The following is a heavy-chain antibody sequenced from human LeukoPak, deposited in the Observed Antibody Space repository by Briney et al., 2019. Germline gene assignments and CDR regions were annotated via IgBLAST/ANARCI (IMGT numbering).Heavy chain of an antibody. D-gene: IGHD3-3*01. Sequence: ASVKVSCKASGYTFTSYGISWVRQAPGQGLEWMGWTSAYNGNTNYAQKLQGRVTMTTDTSTSTAYMELRSLRSDDTAVYYCARLRITIFGVVTTGGMDVWGQGTTVTVSS. CDR1: GYTFTSYG. CDR3: ARLRITIFGVVTTGGMDV. CDR2: TSAYNGNT. V-gene: IGHV1-18*01. J-gene: IGHJ6*02.